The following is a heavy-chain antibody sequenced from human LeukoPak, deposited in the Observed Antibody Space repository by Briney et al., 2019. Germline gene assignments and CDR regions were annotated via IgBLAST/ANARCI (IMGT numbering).Heavy chain of an antibody. D-gene: IGHD3-22*01. CDR3: ARVPLGDSSTYYYPKPDWFDP. V-gene: IGHV1-18*01. CDR2: ISSYNGDT. J-gene: IGHJ5*02. CDR1: GYTFTSYG. Sequence: ASVKVSCKASGYTFTSYGFSWVRQAPGQGLEWVGWISSYNGDTNYAQRVQDRVTMTTDTATSTAYMELRSLRSDDTAVYYCARVPLGDSSTYYYPKPDWFDPWGQGTLVIVSS.